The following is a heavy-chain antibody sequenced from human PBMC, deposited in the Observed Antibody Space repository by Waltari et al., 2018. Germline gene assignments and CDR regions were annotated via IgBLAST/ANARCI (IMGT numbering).Heavy chain of an antibody. CDR2: IIPIFGTA. J-gene: IGHJ3*02. CDR3: ARVRDIVVVVAATRANFCAFDI. Sequence: QVQLVQSGAEVKKPGSSVKVSCKASGGTFSSYAISWVRQAPGKGLEWMGGIIPIFGTANYAQKFQGRVTITADESTSTAYMELSSLRSEDTAVYYCARVRDIVVVVAATRANFCAFDIWGQGTMVTVSS. V-gene: IGHV1-69*01. CDR1: GGTFSSYA. D-gene: IGHD2-15*01.